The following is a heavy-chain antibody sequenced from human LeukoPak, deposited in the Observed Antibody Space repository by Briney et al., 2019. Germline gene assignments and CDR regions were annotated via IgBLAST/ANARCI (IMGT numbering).Heavy chain of an antibody. CDR2: IRTYNGNT. CDR1: NYNFITYG. V-gene: IGHV1-18*01. D-gene: IGHD4-17*01. Sequence: ASVKVSCKASNYNFITYGISWVRQAPGQGLEWMGWIRTYNGNTNIAQKFQGRVIMTTDTSTKTAYMELRSLTYDDTAVYYCARDPYDYGIFPDYWGQGTLVTVSS. CDR3: ARDPYDYGIFPDY. J-gene: IGHJ4*02.